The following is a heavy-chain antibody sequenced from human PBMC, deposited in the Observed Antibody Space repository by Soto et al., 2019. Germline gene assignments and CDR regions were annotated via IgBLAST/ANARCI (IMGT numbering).Heavy chain of an antibody. CDR2: IDGSGGTT. Sequence: EVQVLESGGGLVQPGGSLRLSCAASGFTFSSNDMTWVRQAPGKGLEWVSTIDGSGGTTYYADFVEGRFTVSRDNSKNTVYVQMNNLRADDTALYYCAKNSGWFDSWGQGTLVTVSS. D-gene: IGHD3-10*01. V-gene: IGHV3-23*01. J-gene: IGHJ5*01. CDR3: AKNSGWFDS. CDR1: GFTFSSND.